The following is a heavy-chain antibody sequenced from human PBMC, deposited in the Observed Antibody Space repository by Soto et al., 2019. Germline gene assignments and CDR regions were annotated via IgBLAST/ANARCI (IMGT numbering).Heavy chain of an antibody. CDR3: AREQWLVGYYYGMDV. V-gene: IGHV4-4*07. J-gene: IGHJ6*02. CDR2: IYTSGST. Sequence: PSETLSLTCTVSGGSISSYYWSWIRQPAGKGLEWIGRIYTSGSTNYNPSLKSRVTVSVDTSKNQFSLKLSSVTAADTAVYYCAREQWLVGYYYGMDVWGQGTTVTVSS. CDR1: GGSISSYY. D-gene: IGHD6-19*01.